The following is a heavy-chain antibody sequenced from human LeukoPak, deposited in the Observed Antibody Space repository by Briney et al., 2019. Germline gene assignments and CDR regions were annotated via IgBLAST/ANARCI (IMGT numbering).Heavy chain of an antibody. CDR3: ASSLNTVIISPYFLEY. Sequence: PGGSLRLSCAGSGFTFGDYYMTWVRQAPGKGLEWLSYTTSVGSSTYYADSVKGRFTISRDNAKNSMFLYMNSLRAEDTAVYYCASSLNTVIISPYFLEYWGQGTLVTVSS. J-gene: IGHJ4*02. CDR1: GFTFGDYY. D-gene: IGHD4-11*01. V-gene: IGHV3-11*04. CDR2: TTSVGSST.